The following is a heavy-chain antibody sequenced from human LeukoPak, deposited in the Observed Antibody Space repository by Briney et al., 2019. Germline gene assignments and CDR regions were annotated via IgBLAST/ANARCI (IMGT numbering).Heavy chain of an antibody. D-gene: IGHD2-2*01. CDR1: GFTFGDYA. V-gene: IGHV3-49*04. J-gene: IGHJ4*02. CDR2: IRSKAYGGTT. Sequence: GGSLRLSCTASGFTFGDYAMSWVRQAPGKGLEWVGFIRSKAYGGTTEYAASVKGRFTISRDDSKSIAYLQMNSPKTEDTAVYYCTSGSVVVPAAHFDYWGQGTLVTVSS. CDR3: TSGSVVVPAAHFDY.